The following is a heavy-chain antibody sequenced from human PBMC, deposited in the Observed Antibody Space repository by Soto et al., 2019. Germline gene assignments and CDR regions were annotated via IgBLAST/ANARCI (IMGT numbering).Heavy chain of an antibody. D-gene: IGHD3-22*01. Sequence: QVKLVQSGTEVKKPGASIKVSCKASGYSFATSGVSWVRQAPGQGLEWMGWISAYNGNTNYDQNLQDRVTMTTDTSTNTAYLEVRNLRSDDTAVYYCARAGQYYDASGYANWGQGTMVTVSS. J-gene: IGHJ4*02. CDR3: ARAGQYYDASGYAN. CDR1: GYSFATSG. CDR2: ISAYNGNT. V-gene: IGHV1-18*01.